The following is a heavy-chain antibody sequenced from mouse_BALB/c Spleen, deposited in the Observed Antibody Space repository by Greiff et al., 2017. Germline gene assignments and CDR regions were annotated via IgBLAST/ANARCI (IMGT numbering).Heavy chain of an antibody. J-gene: IGHJ4*01. CDR1: GYSITSGYY. D-gene: IGHD4-1*01. Sequence: EVKLMESGPGLVKPSQSLSLTCSVTGYSITSGYYWNWIRQFPGNKLEWMGYISYDGSNNYNPSLKNRISITRDTSKNQFFLKLNSVTTEDTATYYCARDLGHYAMDYWGQGTSVTVSS. CDR3: ARDLGHYAMDY. V-gene: IGHV3-6*02. CDR2: ISYDGSN.